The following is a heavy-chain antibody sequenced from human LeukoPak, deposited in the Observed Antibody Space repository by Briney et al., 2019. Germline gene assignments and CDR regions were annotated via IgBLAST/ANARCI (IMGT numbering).Heavy chain of an antibody. Sequence: ASVQVSCEASGYTFTCNYIHWVRQAPGQGLEWMGMIYPRDGSTSYAQKFQGRVTVTRDTSTSTVHMELSGLRSEDTAVYYCARDQEGFDYWGQGTLVTVSS. J-gene: IGHJ4*02. CDR2: IYPRDGST. V-gene: IGHV1-46*01. CDR1: GYTFTCNY. CDR3: ARDQEGFDY.